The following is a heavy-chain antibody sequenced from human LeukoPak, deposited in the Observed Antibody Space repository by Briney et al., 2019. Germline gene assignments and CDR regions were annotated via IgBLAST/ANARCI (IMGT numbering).Heavy chain of an antibody. V-gene: IGHV3-49*03. Sequence: SLRLSCTAPGFTFGDYAVSWFRQAPGKGLEWVGFIRSKAYGGTTEYAASVKGRFTISRDDSKSIAYLQMNSLKTEDTAVYYCTRDSDRAWYYYYGMDVWGQGTTVTVSS. J-gene: IGHJ6*02. CDR1: GFTFGDYA. D-gene: IGHD1-26*01. CDR3: TRDSDRAWYYYYGMDV. CDR2: IRSKAYGGTT.